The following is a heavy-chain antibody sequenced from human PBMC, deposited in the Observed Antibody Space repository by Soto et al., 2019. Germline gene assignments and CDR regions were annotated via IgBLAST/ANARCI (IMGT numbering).Heavy chain of an antibody. CDR1: GYAFTYYP. D-gene: IGHD2-15*01. J-gene: IGHJ5*02. V-gene: IGHV1-3*04. CDR3: ARESLSGGKCYLNYFDP. CDR2: INIGNGNT. Sequence: DSVKVSCKASGYAFTYYPIHWVRQAPGQGLEWMGLINIGNGNTQYSQNFQGRVTISTDTSATTAYMDLSSLRSEHTAVYYCARESLSGGKCYLNYFDPWGQGTLVTVSS.